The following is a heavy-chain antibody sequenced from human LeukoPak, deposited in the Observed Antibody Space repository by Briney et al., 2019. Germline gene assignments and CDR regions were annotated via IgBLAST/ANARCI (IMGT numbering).Heavy chain of an antibody. Sequence: KPSETLSLTCTVSRGSVSSSTYYWSWVRQPPGKGLEWIASIYYTGSTYYNPSLKSRVTISLDMSKNEFLLTMTSVTAADTAVYFCTAEKNGSPHYWGQGTQVTVSS. D-gene: IGHD2-8*01. CDR1: RGSVSSSTYY. CDR2: IYYTGST. CDR3: TAEKNGSPHY. J-gene: IGHJ4*02. V-gene: IGHV4-39*07.